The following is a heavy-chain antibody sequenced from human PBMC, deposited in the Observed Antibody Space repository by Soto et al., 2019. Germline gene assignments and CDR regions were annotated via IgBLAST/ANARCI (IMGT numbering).Heavy chain of an antibody. D-gene: IGHD6-19*01. CDR3: ARDRAGSAWAFDL. CDR2: ASYDGSIK. V-gene: IGHV3-30-3*01. J-gene: IGHJ4*02. CDR1: GFTFSTYA. Sequence: QLVESGGGVVQPGRSLRLSCVGSGFTFSTYAMHWVRQAPGKGLEWVADASYDGSIKYYTDSVKGRFTISRDNSKNTLHLEMNSLRREDTAMYYCARDRAGSAWAFDLWGQGTLVSVSS.